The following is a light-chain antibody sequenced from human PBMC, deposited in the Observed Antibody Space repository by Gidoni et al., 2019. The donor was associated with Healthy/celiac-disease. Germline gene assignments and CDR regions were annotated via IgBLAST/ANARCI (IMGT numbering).Light chain of an antibody. CDR3: QQYYSYPRT. J-gene: IGKJ1*01. Sequence: DIQMTQSPSTLSAYVGDRVPITCRASQSISSWLAWDQQKPGKAPKLLIYDASSLESGVPSRFSCRGSWTEFTLTISSLQPDDFATYYCQQYYSYPRTFGQGTKVEIK. CDR1: QSISSW. CDR2: DAS. V-gene: IGKV1-5*01.